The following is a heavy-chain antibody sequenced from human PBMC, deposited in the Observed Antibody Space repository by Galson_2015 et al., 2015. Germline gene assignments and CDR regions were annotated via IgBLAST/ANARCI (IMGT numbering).Heavy chain of an antibody. Sequence: QSGAEVKKPGESLTISCKGSGYRFTSYWIGWVRQMPGKGLEWMGIIYPDNSDTRYSPSFQGQVTISADKSISTAYLQWSSLKASDTAMYYCARHPYSSSSGDYWGQGTLVTVSS. V-gene: IGHV5-51*01. CDR3: ARHPYSSSSGDY. J-gene: IGHJ4*02. D-gene: IGHD6-6*01. CDR1: GYRFTSYW. CDR2: IYPDNSDT.